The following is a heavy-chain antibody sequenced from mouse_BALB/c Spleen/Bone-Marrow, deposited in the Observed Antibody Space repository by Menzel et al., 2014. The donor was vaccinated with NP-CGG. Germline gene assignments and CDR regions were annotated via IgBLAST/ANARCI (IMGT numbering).Heavy chain of an antibody. V-gene: IGHV1-69*02. CDR2: IDPSDSYT. Sequence: VQLQESGAELVKPGASVKLSCKASGYTFTSYWMHWVKQRPGQGLEWIGEIDPSDSYTNYNQKFKGKATLTVDKSSSTAYMQLSSLTSEDSAVYYCARGDRYDVRFDYWGQGTTLTVSS. J-gene: IGHJ2*01. CDR3: ARGDRYDVRFDY. D-gene: IGHD2-14*01. CDR1: GYTFTSYW.